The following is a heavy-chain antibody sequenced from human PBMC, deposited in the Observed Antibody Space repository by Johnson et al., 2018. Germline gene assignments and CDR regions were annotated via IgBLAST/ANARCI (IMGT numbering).Heavy chain of an antibody. CDR1: GFTFSTYG. J-gene: IGHJ3*02. CDR2: IWYDASNE. Sequence: QVQLVESGGGVVQPGRSXRLSCAASGFTFSTYGMHWVRQAPGKGLEWVAVIWYDASNEFYADSVKGRFTISRDNSKNTLYLQMSSLRADDTAVYYCARTGTTVVYAFDIWGQGTMVTVSS. CDR3: ARTGTTVVYAFDI. V-gene: IGHV3-33*01. D-gene: IGHD1-14*01.